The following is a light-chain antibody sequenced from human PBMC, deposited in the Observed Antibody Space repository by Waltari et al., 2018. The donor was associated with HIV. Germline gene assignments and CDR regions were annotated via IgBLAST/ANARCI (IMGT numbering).Light chain of an antibody. CDR3: AAWDDRLSGRL. Sequence: QSLLAQPRSVSGTPGQRVNISCSGSNSNVRNNYVYWYQQVPGVAPKLLIYRHNQRPSGVPDRFSGSKSGTSASLAISGRRTEDEGDYYCAAWDDRLSGRLFGGGTKVTVL. CDR1: NSNVRNNY. CDR2: RHN. J-gene: IGLJ2*01. V-gene: IGLV1-47*01.